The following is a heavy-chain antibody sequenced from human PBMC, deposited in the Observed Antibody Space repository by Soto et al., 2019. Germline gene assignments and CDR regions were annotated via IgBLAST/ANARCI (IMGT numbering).Heavy chain of an antibody. CDR2: IIPIFGTA. Sequence: SVNGSCKGSGGTFSSYAVSWVRQAPGQGLEWMGGIIPIFGTANYAQKFQGRVTITADESTSTAYMELSSLRSEDTAVYYCASNRGIVVVPAAIPLDYYYYGMDVWGQGTTVTVSS. V-gene: IGHV1-69*13. CDR3: ASNRGIVVVPAAIPLDYYYYGMDV. D-gene: IGHD2-2*02. CDR1: GGTFSSYA. J-gene: IGHJ6*02.